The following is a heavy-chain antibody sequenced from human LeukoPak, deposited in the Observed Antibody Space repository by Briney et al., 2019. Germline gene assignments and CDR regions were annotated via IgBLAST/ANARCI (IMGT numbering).Heavy chain of an antibody. CDR2: INWNGGNT. V-gene: IGHV3-20*04. Sequence: GGSLRLTCAASGFTFDDYGMSWVRQAPGKGLEWVSGINWNGGNTGYADSVKGRFTISRDNVKNSLYLQMNSLRAEDTALYYCARAPGVRYYYYMDVWGKGTTVTVSS. J-gene: IGHJ6*03. CDR3: ARAPGVRYYYYMDV. CDR1: GFTFDDYG. D-gene: IGHD2-8*01.